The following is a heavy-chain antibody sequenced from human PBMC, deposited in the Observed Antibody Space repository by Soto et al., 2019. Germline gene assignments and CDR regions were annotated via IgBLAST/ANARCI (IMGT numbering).Heavy chain of an antibody. Sequence: QVHLVQSGAAVKKPGASVKVSCKGSGYAFTTYGITWVRQAPGQGLEWMGWISAHNGNTNYAQKLQGRVTVTRDTSTSTAYMELRSLRSGDTAVYYWAGGRYGDYWGQGALVTVSS. CDR1: GYAFTTYG. V-gene: IGHV1-18*01. J-gene: IGHJ4*02. D-gene: IGHD1-1*01. CDR2: ISAHNGNT. CDR3: AGGRYGDY.